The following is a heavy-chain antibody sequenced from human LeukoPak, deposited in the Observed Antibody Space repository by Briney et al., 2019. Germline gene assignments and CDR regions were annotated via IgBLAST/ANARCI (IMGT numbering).Heavy chain of an antibody. J-gene: IGHJ5*02. Sequence: GASVKVSCKASGYTFTSYGISWVRQAPGQGLEWMGWISAYNGNTNYAQKLQGRVTMTTDTSTSTAYMELRSLRSDDTAVYYCARAGGGRRWFGEPSRCNWFDPWGQGTLVTVSS. V-gene: IGHV1-18*01. CDR1: GYTFTSYG. D-gene: IGHD3-10*01. CDR3: ARAGGGRRWFGEPSRCNWFDP. CDR2: ISAYNGNT.